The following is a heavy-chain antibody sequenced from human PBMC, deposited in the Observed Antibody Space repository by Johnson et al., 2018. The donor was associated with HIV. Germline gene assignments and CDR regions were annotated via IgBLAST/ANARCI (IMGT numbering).Heavy chain of an antibody. J-gene: IGHJ3*02. CDR1: GFTFSTYA. Sequence: DVQLVESGGGVVQPGRSLRLSCAASGFTFSTYAMTWVRQAPGKGLEWVSVISGRGDNTYYADSVKGRFTISRDNSKNTLYLQISSLRAEDTAIYYCAPHLSDFDDTLTDDAFDIWGQVTVVTVSS. D-gene: IGHD4-17*01. V-gene: IGHV3-23*04. CDR2: ISGRGDNT. CDR3: APHLSDFDDTLTDDAFDI.